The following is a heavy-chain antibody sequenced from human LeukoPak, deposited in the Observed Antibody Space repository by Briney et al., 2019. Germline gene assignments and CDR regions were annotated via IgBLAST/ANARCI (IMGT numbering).Heavy chain of an antibody. CDR3: TLPGGYYDSSGYYYVAGFDY. V-gene: IGHV1-69*13. CDR2: IIPIFGTA. J-gene: IGHJ4*02. CDR1: GGTFISYA. D-gene: IGHD3-22*01. Sequence: SVKVSCKASGGTFISYAISWVRQARGQGLEWMGGIIPIFGTANYAQKFQGRVTITADESTSTAYMELSSLRSEDTAVYYCTLPGGYYDSSGYYYVAGFDYWGQGTLVTVSS.